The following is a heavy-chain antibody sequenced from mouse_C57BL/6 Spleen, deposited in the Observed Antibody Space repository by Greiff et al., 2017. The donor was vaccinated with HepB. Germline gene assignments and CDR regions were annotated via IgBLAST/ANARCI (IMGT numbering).Heavy chain of an antibody. V-gene: IGHV1-18*01. CDR2: INPNNGGT. J-gene: IGHJ4*01. D-gene: IGHD2-12*01. Sequence: EVQLQQSGPELVKPGASVKIPCKASGYTFTDYNMDWVKQSHGKSLEWIGDINPNNGGTIYNQKFKGKATLTVDKSSSTAYMELRSLTSEDTAVYYCASLDYSPPYYAMDDWGQGTSVTVSS. CDR3: ASLDYSPPYYAMDD. CDR1: GYTFTDYN.